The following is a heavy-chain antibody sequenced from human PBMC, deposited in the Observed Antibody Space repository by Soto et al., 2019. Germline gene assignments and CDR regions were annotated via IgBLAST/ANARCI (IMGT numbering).Heavy chain of an antibody. V-gene: IGHV3-73*02. CDR3: TRREVLDDGMDV. J-gene: IGHJ6*02. CDR1: GFTFSGSA. Sequence: EVQLVESGGGLVQPGGSLRLSCAASGFTFSGSAVHWVRQASGKGLEWVGRIRSKANSYATAYAASVKGRFTVSRDDSKNTAYLQMNSLKTEDAAVYFCTRREVLDDGMDVWGQGTTVTVSS. CDR2: IRSKANSYAT. D-gene: IGHD1-1*01.